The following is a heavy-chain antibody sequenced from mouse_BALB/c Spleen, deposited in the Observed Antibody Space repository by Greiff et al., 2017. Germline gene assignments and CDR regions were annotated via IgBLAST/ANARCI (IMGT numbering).Heavy chain of an antibody. CDR2: INPSTGGT. J-gene: IGHJ2*01. Sequence: VQLQQSGPELVKTGASVKISCKASGYSFTDYYMHWVKQSPEKSFEWIGEINPSTGGTSYNQKFKGKATLTVDKSSSTAYMQLKSLTSEDSAVYYCARYYRYEYYFDYWGQGTTLTVSS. D-gene: IGHD2-14*01. CDR1: GYSFTDYY. V-gene: IGHV1-42*01. CDR3: ARYYRYEYYFDY.